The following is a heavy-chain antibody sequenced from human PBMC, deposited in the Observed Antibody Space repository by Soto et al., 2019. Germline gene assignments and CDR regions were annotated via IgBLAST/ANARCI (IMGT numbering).Heavy chain of an antibody. J-gene: IGHJ4*02. CDR2: ISGSGGST. CDR3: AKRGPDYCSGGSCGGYFDY. CDR1: GFTFSSYA. D-gene: IGHD2-15*01. Sequence: GALRLSCAASGFTFSSYAVSWVRQAPGKGLEWVSAISGSGGSTYYADSVKGRFTISRDNSKNTLYLQMNSLRAEDTAVYYCAKRGPDYCSGGSCGGYFDYWGQGTLVTVS. V-gene: IGHV3-23*01.